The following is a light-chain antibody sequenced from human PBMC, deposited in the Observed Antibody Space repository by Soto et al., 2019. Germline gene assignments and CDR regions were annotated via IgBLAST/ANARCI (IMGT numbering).Light chain of an antibody. CDR2: GAS. CDR1: QSVISTY. CDR3: QQYGSSPPWT. Sequence: ESGVTQSPATLSLSPGERATLSCRASQSVISTYLAWYQQKPGQAPRLLIYGASSRATGIPDRFSGSGSGTDFTLTISRLEPEDFAVYYCQQYGSSPPWTFGQGTKVDIK. V-gene: IGKV3-20*01. J-gene: IGKJ1*01.